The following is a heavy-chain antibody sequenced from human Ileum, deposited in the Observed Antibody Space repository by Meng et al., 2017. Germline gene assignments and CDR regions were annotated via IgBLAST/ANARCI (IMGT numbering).Heavy chain of an antibody. CDR1: GGTFSSYA. CDR3: ARDSRGYSGYDTFDY. J-gene: IGHJ4*02. V-gene: IGHV1-69*13. D-gene: IGHD5-12*01. Sequence: SVKVSCKASGGTFSSYAISWLRQAPGQGLEWMGGIIPIFGTANYAQKFQGRVTITADESTSTAYMELSSLRSEDTAVYYCARDSRGYSGYDTFDYWGQGTLVTVSS. CDR2: IIPIFGTA.